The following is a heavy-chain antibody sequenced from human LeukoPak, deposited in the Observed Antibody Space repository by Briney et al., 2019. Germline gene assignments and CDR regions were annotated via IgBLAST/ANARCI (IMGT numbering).Heavy chain of an antibody. D-gene: IGHD6-13*01. CDR3: AGIAAAGSRGWFDP. Sequence: SETLSLTCTVSGGSISSYYWSWIRQPPGQGLEWIGYIYYSGSTNYNPSLKSRVTISVDTSKNQFSLKLSSVTAADTAVYYCAGIAAAGSRGWFDPWGQGTLVTVSS. CDR1: GGSISSYY. J-gene: IGHJ5*02. V-gene: IGHV4-59*01. CDR2: IYYSGST.